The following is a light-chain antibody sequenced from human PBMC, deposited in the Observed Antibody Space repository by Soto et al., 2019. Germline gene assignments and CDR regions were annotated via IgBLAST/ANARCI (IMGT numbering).Light chain of an antibody. CDR3: QSYDSSLSGSV. CDR2: GNT. J-gene: IGLJ2*01. Sequence: QAVATQPPSVSGAPGQRVTISCTGSSSNIGAGYDVHWYQQLPGTAPKLLMYGNTNRPSGVPDRFSGSKSDTSASLAITGLQAEDEADYYCQSYDSSLSGSVFGGGTKLTVL. V-gene: IGLV1-40*01. CDR1: SSNIGAGYD.